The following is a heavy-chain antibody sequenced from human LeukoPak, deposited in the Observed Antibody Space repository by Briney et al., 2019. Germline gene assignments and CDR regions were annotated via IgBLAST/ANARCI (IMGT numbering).Heavy chain of an antibody. CDR1: GFTFDDYA. CDR2: ISWNSGSI. J-gene: IGHJ4*02. V-gene: IGHV3-9*01. Sequence: SLRLSCAASGFTFDDYAMHWVRQAPGKGLEWVSGISWNSGSIGYADSVKGRFTISRDNAKNSLYLQMNSLRAEDTALYYCAKLGTPYYYDSSGYPSYYFDYWGQGTLVTVSS. CDR3: AKLGTPYYYDSSGYPSYYFDY. D-gene: IGHD3-22*01.